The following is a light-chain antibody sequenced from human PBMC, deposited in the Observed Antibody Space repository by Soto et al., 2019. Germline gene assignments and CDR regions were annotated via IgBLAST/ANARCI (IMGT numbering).Light chain of an antibody. V-gene: IGKV3-11*01. Sequence: EIVLTQSPATLSLSPGERATLSCRASQSVSSSLAWYQQNPGQAPRLLIYDASNRATGIPARFRGSGSGTDFNLTSSILEPEDFAVYYCQQRSNLPNPFGVETQVEIK. CDR3: QQRSNLPNP. J-gene: IGKJ4*01. CDR1: QSVSSS. CDR2: DAS.